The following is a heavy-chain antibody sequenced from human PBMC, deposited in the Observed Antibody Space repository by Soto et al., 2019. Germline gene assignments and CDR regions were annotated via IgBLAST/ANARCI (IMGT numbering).Heavy chain of an antibody. V-gene: IGHV3-23*01. CDR3: APVHSTSLSFDY. J-gene: IGHJ4*02. Sequence: GGSLRLSCAASGFTFSMSAMTWVRQAPGKGLEWVSTTGLNGRTTYYADSVKGRFTVSRDNSKNTLDLHMSSLRAEDTAVYYCAPVHSTSLSFDYWGQRTLVSVSS. CDR1: GFTFSMSA. CDR2: TGLNGRTT. D-gene: IGHD6-6*01.